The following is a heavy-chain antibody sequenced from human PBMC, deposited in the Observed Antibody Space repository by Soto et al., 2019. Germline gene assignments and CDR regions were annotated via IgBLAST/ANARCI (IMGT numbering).Heavy chain of an antibody. J-gene: IGHJ3*02. CDR1: GGSISSGDYY. CDR3: ARERLQRLKQNAFDI. Sequence: PSETLSLTCTVSGGSISSGDYYWSWIRQPPGKGLEWIGYIYYSGSTYYNPSLKSRVTISVDTSKNQFSLKLSSVTAADTAVYYCARERLQRLKQNAFDIWGQGTMVTV. CDR2: IYYSGST. D-gene: IGHD1-1*01. V-gene: IGHV4-30-4*01.